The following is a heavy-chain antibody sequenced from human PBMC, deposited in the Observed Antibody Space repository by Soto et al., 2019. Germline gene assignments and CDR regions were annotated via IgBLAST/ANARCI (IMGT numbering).Heavy chain of an antibody. CDR2: IYPSDSDI. CDR3: VRSGTSSGRFSDY. D-gene: IGHD2-15*01. Sequence: PXESLTISXKGSGYTFTSYWIGWVRQMPGEGLEWMGVIYPSDSDIRYSPSFQGKVTISADKSITTAYLQWSSLKAADTAMYYCVRSGTSSGRFSDYWGQGTLVTVSS. J-gene: IGHJ4*02. CDR1: GYTFTSYW. V-gene: IGHV5-51*01.